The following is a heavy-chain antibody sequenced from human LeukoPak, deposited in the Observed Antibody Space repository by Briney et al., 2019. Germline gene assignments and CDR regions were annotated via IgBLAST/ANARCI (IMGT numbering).Heavy chain of an antibody. CDR2: IYPGDSDT. CDR1: GYIFTSYW. V-gene: IGHV5-51*01. D-gene: IGHD3-10*01. Sequence: GASLQISCKGSGYIFTSYWIGWVRQLPGKGLEWMGIIYPGDSDTRYSPSFQGQVTISADKSISTAYLQWSSLKASDTAMYYCARRITMVRGVTNINWFDPWGQGTLVTVSS. CDR3: ARRITMVRGVTNINWFDP. J-gene: IGHJ5*02.